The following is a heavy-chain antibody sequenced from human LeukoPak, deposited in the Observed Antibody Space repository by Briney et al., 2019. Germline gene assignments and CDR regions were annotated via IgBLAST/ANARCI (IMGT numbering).Heavy chain of an antibody. Sequence: PSGTLSLTYTVSGGSISSSSYYWGWIRQPPGKGLEWIGSIYYSGSTYYNPSLKSRVTISVDTSKNQFSLKLSSVTAADTAVYYCARLDNRFLTGSYWGQGTLVTVSS. CDR3: ARLDNRFLTGSY. J-gene: IGHJ4*02. D-gene: IGHD3-9*01. V-gene: IGHV4-39*01. CDR2: IYYSGST. CDR1: GGSISSSSYY.